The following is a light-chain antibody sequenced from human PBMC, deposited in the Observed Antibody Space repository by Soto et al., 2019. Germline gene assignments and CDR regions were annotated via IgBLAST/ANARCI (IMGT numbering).Light chain of an antibody. Sequence: DIQMTQSPTSLSASVGDRVTITCRASQDIRNFVAWYQQKPGKAPKLLIYAASTLQSGVPSRFRGSGSGIILTLTFNSLRPEDVAIFSCQNFSSCPFFGPGTKGEIK. CDR2: AAS. CDR3: QNFSSCPF. V-gene: IGKV1-27*01. J-gene: IGKJ3*01. CDR1: QDIRNF.